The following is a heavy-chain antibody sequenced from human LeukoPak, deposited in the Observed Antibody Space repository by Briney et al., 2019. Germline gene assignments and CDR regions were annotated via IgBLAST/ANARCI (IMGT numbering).Heavy chain of an antibody. Sequence: PGGSLRLSCAASGFTFSSYAMSWVRQAPGKGLEWVSTISDNGGSTYYADSVKARFTISRDNSKNTLYLQMNRLRAEDTAVYYCAKVVVVTAILHAFDIWGQGTMVTVSS. J-gene: IGHJ3*02. CDR2: ISDNGGST. CDR3: AKVVVVTAILHAFDI. V-gene: IGHV3-23*01. D-gene: IGHD2-21*02. CDR1: GFTFSSYA.